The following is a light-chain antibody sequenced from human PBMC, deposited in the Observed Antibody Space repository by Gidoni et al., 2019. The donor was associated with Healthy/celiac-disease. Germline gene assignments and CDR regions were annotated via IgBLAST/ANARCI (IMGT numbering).Light chain of an antibody. Sequence: IHMTQSPSSLSASVGDRVTITCQASQDISNYLNWYQQKPGKAPKHLIYDASNLETGVPSRFSGSGSGTDFTFTISSLQPEDIATYYCQQYDNLPSLTFGGGTKVEIK. CDR2: DAS. J-gene: IGKJ4*01. V-gene: IGKV1-33*01. CDR3: QQYDNLPSLT. CDR1: QDISNY.